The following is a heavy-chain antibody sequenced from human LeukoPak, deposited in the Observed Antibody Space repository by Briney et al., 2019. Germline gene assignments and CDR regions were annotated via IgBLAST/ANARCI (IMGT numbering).Heavy chain of an antibody. V-gene: IGHV3-48*01. CDR2: ISSSSSTI. D-gene: IGHD1-1*01. J-gene: IGHJ4*02. CDR3: ARDPARTDLDY. CDR1: GFTFSSYS. Sequence: PGGSLRLSCAASGFTFSSYSMNWVRQAPGKGLEWVSYISSSSSTIYYADSVKGRFTISRDNAKNSLYLQMNSLRAEDTAVYFCARDPARTDLDYWGQGTLVTVSS.